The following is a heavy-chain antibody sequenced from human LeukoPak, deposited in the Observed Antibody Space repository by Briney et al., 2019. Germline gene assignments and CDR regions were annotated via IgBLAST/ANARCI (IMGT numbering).Heavy chain of an antibody. J-gene: IGHJ4*02. CDR1: GYTFTSYY. Sequence: ASVKVSCKASGYTFTSYYMHWVRQAPGQGLEWMGIINPSGGSTSYAQKFQGRVTMTRDTSTSTVYMELSSLRSEDTAVYYCARDRAYCGGDCYPSTLDYWGQGTLVTVSS. D-gene: IGHD2-21*02. V-gene: IGHV1-46*01. CDR3: ARDRAYCGGDCYPSTLDY. CDR2: INPSGGST.